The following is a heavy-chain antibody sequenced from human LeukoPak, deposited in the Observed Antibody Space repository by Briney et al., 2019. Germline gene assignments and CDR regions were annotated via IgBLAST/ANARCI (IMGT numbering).Heavy chain of an antibody. V-gene: IGHV3-43D*03. CDR1: GFTFNDYA. D-gene: IGHD3-10*01. CDR3: AKDMVPYGSGSYYPAA. CDR2: ISWDGGST. J-gene: IGHJ4*02. Sequence: GGSLRLSCAASGFTFNDYAMHWVRQAPGKGLEWVSLISWDGGSTYYADSVKGRFTISRDNSKNSLYLQMNSLRAEDTNLYYCAKDMVPYGSGSYYPAAWGQGTLVTVSS.